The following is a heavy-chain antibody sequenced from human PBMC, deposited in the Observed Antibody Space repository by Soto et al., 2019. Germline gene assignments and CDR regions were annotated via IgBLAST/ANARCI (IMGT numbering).Heavy chain of an antibody. Sequence: QIQLQESGPGLVRPSETLSLTCTVSGDSMTGHYWSRIRQSAGNGLEWIGRIYNTGSTNYNSFLKSRVTLSIDTSKNQFSLKMTSLTAADTAMYFCASYRVGGAFDVWGRGTAVIVSS. J-gene: IGHJ3*01. D-gene: IGHD1-26*01. CDR3: ASYRVGGAFDV. CDR2: IYNTGST. CDR1: GDSMTGHY. V-gene: IGHV4-4*07.